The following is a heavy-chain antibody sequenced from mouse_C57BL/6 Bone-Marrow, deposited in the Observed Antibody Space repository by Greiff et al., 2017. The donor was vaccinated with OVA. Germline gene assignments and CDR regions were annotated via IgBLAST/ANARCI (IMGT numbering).Heavy chain of an antibody. CDR2: ISNLAYSI. CDR1: GFTFSDYG. D-gene: IGHD2-10*02. J-gene: IGHJ4*01. Sequence: EVQRVESGGGLVQPGGSLKLSCAASGFTFSDYGMAWVRQAPRKGPEWVAFISNLAYSIYYADTVTGRFTISRENAKNTLYLEMSSLRSEDTAMYYCARGYGNYVKGAMDYWGQGTSVTVSS. CDR3: ARGYGNYVKGAMDY. V-gene: IGHV5-15*01.